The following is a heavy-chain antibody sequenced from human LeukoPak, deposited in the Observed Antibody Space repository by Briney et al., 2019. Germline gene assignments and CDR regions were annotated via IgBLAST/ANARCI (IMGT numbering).Heavy chain of an antibody. J-gene: IGHJ4*02. CDR1: GYTFTGYY. V-gene: IGHV1-2*02. CDR3: ARDGRSWSTYYYDSSGLDY. D-gene: IGHD3-22*01. Sequence: GASVKVSCKASGYTFTGYYMHWVRQAPGQGLEWMGWINPNSGGTNYAQKFQGRVTMTRDTSISTAYMELSRLRSDDTAVYYCARDGRSWSTYYYDSSGLDYWGQGTLVTVSS. CDR2: INPNSGGT.